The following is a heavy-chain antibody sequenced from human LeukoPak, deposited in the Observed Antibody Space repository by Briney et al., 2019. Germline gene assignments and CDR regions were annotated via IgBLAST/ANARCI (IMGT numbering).Heavy chain of an antibody. Sequence: SETLSLTCAVYGGSFSGYYWSWIRQPPGKGLEWIGEINHSGSTNYNPSLKSRVTISVDTSKNQFSLKLSSVTAADTAVYYCARAIANDYGDYVRVTDCYYYMDVWGKGTTVTVSS. D-gene: IGHD4-17*01. CDR1: GGSFSGYY. J-gene: IGHJ6*03. V-gene: IGHV4-34*01. CDR3: ARAIANDYGDYVRVTDCYYYMDV. CDR2: INHSGST.